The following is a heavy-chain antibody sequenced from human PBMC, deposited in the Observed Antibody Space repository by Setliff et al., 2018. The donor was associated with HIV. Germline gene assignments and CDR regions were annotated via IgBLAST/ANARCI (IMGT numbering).Heavy chain of an antibody. Sequence: ASVKVSCKASGYTFTSYGISWVRQAPGQGLEWMGWISAYNGNTNYAQKFQGRVNMTMDTSTSTVYMDLSSLRSEDTAVYYCARDWGIGSLIPYYYRDVWGKGTTVTVSS. D-gene: IGHD3-16*01. CDR1: GYTFTSYG. J-gene: IGHJ6*03. V-gene: IGHV1-18*01. CDR2: ISAYNGNT. CDR3: ARDWGIGSLIPYYYRDV.